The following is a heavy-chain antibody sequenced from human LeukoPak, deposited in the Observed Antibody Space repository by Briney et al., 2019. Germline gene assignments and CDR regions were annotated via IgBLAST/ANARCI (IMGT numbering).Heavy chain of an antibody. V-gene: IGHV3-30*04. D-gene: IGHD3-22*01. CDR1: GSTFSSYA. Sequence: GGSLRLSCAASGSTFSSYAMHWVRQAPGKGLEWVAVISYDGSNKYYADSVKGRFTISRDSSKNTLYLQMSSLRSEDTAVYYCARDPYYYDSSGYSTWGQGTLVTVSS. J-gene: IGHJ4*02. CDR3: ARDPYYYDSSGYST. CDR2: ISYDGSNK.